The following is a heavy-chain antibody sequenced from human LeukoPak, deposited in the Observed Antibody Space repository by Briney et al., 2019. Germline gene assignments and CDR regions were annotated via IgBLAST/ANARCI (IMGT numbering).Heavy chain of an antibody. Sequence: PGGSLRLSCAASRFTFSSYSMNWVRQAPGKGLEWVSYITSTSSSVSYADSVKGRFTISRDNAKNSLYLQMDSLRDEDTAVYYCARDLLWAFDIWGQGTMVTVSS. J-gene: IGHJ3*02. CDR1: RFTFSSYS. V-gene: IGHV3-48*02. CDR3: ARDLLWAFDI. CDR2: ITSTSSSV.